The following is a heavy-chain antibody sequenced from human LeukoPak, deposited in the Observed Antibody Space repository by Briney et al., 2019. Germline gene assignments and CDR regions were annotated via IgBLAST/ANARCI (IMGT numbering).Heavy chain of an antibody. V-gene: IGHV1-46*01. D-gene: IGHD6-6*01. J-gene: IGHJ5*02. Sequence: ASVKVSCKASGYTFTSYYMHWVRQAPGQGLEWMGIINPSGGSTSYAQKFQGRVTMTRDTSTSTVYMELSSLRAEDTAVYYCARSYSSSSEGDWFDPWGQGTLVTVSS. CDR1: GYTFTSYY. CDR2: INPSGGST. CDR3: ARSYSSSSEGDWFDP.